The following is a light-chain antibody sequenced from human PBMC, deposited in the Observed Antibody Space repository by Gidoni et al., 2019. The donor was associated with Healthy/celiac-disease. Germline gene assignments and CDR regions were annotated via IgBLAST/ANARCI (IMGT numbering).Light chain of an antibody. V-gene: IGKV1-33*01. Sequence: DIQMTQSPSSLSASVGDRVTITCQASQDISNYLNWYQQKPGKAPTLLIYDASNLETGVPSRFSGSGSGTDFTFTISSLQPEDIATYYCQQYDNLPTFXGXTKVEIK. CDR2: DAS. CDR3: QQYDNLPT. J-gene: IGKJ4*01. CDR1: QDISNY.